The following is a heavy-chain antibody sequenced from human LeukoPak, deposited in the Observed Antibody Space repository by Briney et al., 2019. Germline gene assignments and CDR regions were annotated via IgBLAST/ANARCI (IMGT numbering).Heavy chain of an antibody. D-gene: IGHD3-10*01. CDR2: VYNRGTT. V-gene: IGHV4-59*01. J-gene: IGHJ5*02. Sequence: SETLSLTCTVSGGSITNYYWNWIRQPPGKGLEWIGYVYNRGTTSYNPSLESRVTISVDTSRSQFSLNLRSVTAADSAVYYCARSPGFVDTTSGEWFDPWGQGALVTVSS. CDR3: ARSPGFVDTTSGEWFDP. CDR1: GGSITNYY.